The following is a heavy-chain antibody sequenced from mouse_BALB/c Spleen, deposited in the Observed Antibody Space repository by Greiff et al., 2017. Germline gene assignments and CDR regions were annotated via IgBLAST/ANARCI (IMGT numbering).Heavy chain of an antibody. CDR1: GFNIKDYY. D-gene: IGHD2-14*01. J-gene: IGHJ4*01. CDR3: KAGYRYAGAMDY. Sequence: VHVKQSGAELVRSGASVKLSCTASGFNIKDYYMHWVKQRPEQGLEWIGWIDPENGDTEYAPKFQGKATMTADTSSNTAYLQLSSLTSEDTAVYYCKAGYRYAGAMDYWGQGTSVTVSS. CDR2: IDPENGDT. V-gene: IGHV14-4*02.